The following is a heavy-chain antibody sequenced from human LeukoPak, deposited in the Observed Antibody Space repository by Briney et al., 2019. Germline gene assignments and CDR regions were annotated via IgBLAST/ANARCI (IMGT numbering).Heavy chain of an antibody. J-gene: IGHJ4*02. D-gene: IGHD2-21*02. CDR1: GGTFSSYA. Sequence: SVKVSCKASGGTFSSYAISWVRQAPGQGLEWMGRIIPIFGTANYAQKFQGRVTITADKSTSTAYMELSSLRSEDTAVYYRARDQRCGGDCYVFDYWGQGTLVTVSS. V-gene: IGHV1-69*06. CDR2: IIPIFGTA. CDR3: ARDQRCGGDCYVFDY.